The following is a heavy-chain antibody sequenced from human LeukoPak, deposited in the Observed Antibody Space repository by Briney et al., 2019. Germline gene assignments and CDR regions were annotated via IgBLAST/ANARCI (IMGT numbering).Heavy chain of an antibody. Sequence: SETLSLTCTVSGGSISSSSYYWGWIRQPPGKGLEWIGSIYYSGSTYYNPSLKSRVTISVDTSKNQFSLKLSSVTAADTAVYYCARRGRITIFGVVINRSYYYMDVWGKGTTVTVSS. D-gene: IGHD3-3*01. CDR2: IYYSGST. J-gene: IGHJ6*03. CDR1: GGSISSSSYY. CDR3: ARRGRITIFGVVINRSYYYMDV. V-gene: IGHV4-39*07.